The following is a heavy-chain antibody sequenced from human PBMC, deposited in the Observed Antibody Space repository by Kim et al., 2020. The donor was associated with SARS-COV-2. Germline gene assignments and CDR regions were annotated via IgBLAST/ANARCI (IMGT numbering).Heavy chain of an antibody. CDR2: XSYDGTHN. CDR3: AKDISGSGSYTWGYFDY. Sequence: GGSLRLSCAASGFTFSRYGMHWVRQAPGKGLXWVTFXSYDGTHNYYADSVKGRXTISRDNSKSTLFLQMNSLRAEDTAMYYCAKDISGSGSYTWGYFDYWGQGTLVTVSS. CDR1: GFTFSRYG. D-gene: IGHD3-10*01. J-gene: IGHJ4*02. V-gene: IGHV3-30*18.